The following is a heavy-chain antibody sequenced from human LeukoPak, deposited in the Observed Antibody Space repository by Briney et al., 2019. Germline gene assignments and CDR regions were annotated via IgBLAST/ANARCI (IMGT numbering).Heavy chain of an antibody. D-gene: IGHD6-19*01. V-gene: IGHV4-61*01. J-gene: IGHJ3*02. CDR1: GGSVSSDSYY. CDR2: IYYSGST. CDR3: ARSPYSSGWYAFDI. Sequence: SETLSLTCTVSGGSVSSDSYYWSWIRQPPGKGLEWIGYIYYSGSTNYNPSLKSRATISVDTSKNQFSLKLSSVTAADTAVYYCARSPYSSGWYAFDIWGQGTMVTVSS.